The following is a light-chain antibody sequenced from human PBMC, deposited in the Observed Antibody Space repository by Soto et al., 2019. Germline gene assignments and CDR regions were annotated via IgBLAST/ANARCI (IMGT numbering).Light chain of an antibody. CDR3: QQHNSYSEA. CDR2: KAS. J-gene: IGKJ1*01. V-gene: IGKV1-5*03. Sequence: DIQVTQAPSTLSGSVGXRVTITCRASQTISSWLAWYQQKPGKAPKLLTYKASTLKSGVPSRFSGGGSGTEFTLTISSLQPDDFATYYCQQHNSYSEAFGQGTKVDIK. CDR1: QTISSW.